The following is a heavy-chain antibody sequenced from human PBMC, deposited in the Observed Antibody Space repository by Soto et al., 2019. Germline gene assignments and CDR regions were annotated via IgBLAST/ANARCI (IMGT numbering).Heavy chain of an antibody. CDR2: IYYSGST. CDR1: GGSISSYY. Sequence: SETLSLTCTVSGGSISSYYWSWIRQPPGKGLEWIGYIYYSGSTNYNPSLKSRVTISVDTSKNQFSLKLSSVTAADTAVYYCARLVTKNWFDPWGQGTRVTVSS. V-gene: IGHV4-59*08. CDR3: ARLVTKNWFDP. J-gene: IGHJ5*02.